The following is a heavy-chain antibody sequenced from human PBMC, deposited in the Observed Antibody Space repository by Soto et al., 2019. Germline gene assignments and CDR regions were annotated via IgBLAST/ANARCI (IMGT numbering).Heavy chain of an antibody. V-gene: IGHV3-21*01. J-gene: IGHJ4*02. D-gene: IGHD6-13*01. CDR1: GFTFSSYG. CDR3: ARDSGAAAGPI. Sequence: GGSLRLSCAASGFTFSSYGMNWVRQAPGKGLEWVSSISSSSSYIYYADSVKGRFTISRDNAKNSLYLQMNSLRAEDTAVYYCARDSGAAAGPIWGQGTLVTVSS. CDR2: ISSSSSYI.